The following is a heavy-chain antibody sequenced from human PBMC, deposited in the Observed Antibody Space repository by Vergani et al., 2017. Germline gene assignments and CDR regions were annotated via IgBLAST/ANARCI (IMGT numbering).Heavy chain of an antibody. D-gene: IGHD3-10*02. J-gene: IGHJ6*02. CDR1: GYTFTNYY. CDR3: ARVLGGKLFGELLASYYYSGMDV. Sequence: QVLLVQSGAEVKKPGASVRVSCKTSGYTFTNYYIHWVRQAPGQGLEWMGIINPSGGSTTYAQQFQGRLTMTRDTSTSTVYMDLSNLRSEDTAVYYCARVLGGKLFGELLASYYYSGMDVWGQGTTVTVSS. CDR2: INPSGGST. V-gene: IGHV1-46*01.